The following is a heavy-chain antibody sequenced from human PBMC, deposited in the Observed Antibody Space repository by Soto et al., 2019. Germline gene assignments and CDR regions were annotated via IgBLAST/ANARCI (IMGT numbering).Heavy chain of an antibody. CDR1: GYTFSNYG. J-gene: IGHJ3*01. Sequence: QVQLVQSGGEVKKPGASVRVSCKASGYTFSNYGVSWVRQAPGQGLEWMGWISAFDGNTNYTEKFQDRVTMTTDTSTGTAYMELRSLRSDDTAMYFGARDGQFQLLHDAFDLWGQGTMVTVSS. V-gene: IGHV1-18*01. CDR3: ARDGQFQLLHDAFDL. D-gene: IGHD2-2*01. CDR2: ISAFDGNT.